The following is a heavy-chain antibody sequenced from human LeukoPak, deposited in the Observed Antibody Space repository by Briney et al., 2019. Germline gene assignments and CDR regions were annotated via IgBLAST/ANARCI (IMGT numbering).Heavy chain of an antibody. CDR3: ARDQDGGKYYYESSGYSH. V-gene: IGHV3-21*01. CDR2: ISSGGHI. D-gene: IGHD3-22*01. Sequence: PGGSLRLSCAASGFIFSSYGLNWVRQATGKGLEWVSTISSGGHIYYEDSVKGRFTISRDNAKTSLYVQMNSLRAEDTAVYYCARDQDGGKYYYESSGYSHWGQGILVTVSS. CDR1: GFIFSSYG. J-gene: IGHJ4*02.